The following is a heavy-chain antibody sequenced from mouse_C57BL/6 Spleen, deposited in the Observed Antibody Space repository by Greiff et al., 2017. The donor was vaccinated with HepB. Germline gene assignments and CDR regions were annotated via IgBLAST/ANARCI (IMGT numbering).Heavy chain of an antibody. CDR2: ISDGGSYT. D-gene: IGHD1-1*01. J-gene: IGHJ2*01. CDR3: ARDSPYYYGSRGYFDY. V-gene: IGHV5-4*01. Sequence: EVKVVESGGGLVKPGGSLKLSCAASGFTFSSYAMSWVRQTPEKRLEWVATISDGGSYTYYPDNVKGRFTISRDKAKNNLYLQMSHLKSEDTAMYYCARDSPYYYGSRGYFDYWGQGTTLTVSS. CDR1: GFTFSSYA.